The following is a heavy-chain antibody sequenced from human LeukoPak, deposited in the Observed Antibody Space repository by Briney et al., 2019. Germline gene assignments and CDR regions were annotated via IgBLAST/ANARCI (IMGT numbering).Heavy chain of an antibody. Sequence: SETLSLTCTVSGGSISSSSYYWGWIRQPPGKGLEWIGSIYYSGSTYYNPSLKSRVTISVDTSKNQFSLKLSSVTAADTAVYYCARFLRFGWGGAYEIERGFDYWGQGTLVTVSS. V-gene: IGHV4-39*01. D-gene: IGHD3-10*01. CDR2: IYYSGST. J-gene: IGHJ4*02. CDR1: GGSISSSSYY. CDR3: ARFLRFGWGGAYEIERGFDY.